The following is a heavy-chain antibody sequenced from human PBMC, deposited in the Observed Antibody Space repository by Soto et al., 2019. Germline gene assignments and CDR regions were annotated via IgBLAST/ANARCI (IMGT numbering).Heavy chain of an antibody. D-gene: IGHD3-22*01. CDR1: GGTFSSYT. V-gene: IGHV1-69*02. J-gene: IGHJ6*02. Sequence: SVKVFCKASGGTFSSYTISWVRQAPGQGLEWMGRIIPILGIANYAQKFQGRVTITADKSTSTAYMELSSLRSEDTAVYYCASSSSGYEGDYYYGMDVWG. CDR3: ASSSSGYEGDYYYGMDV. CDR2: IIPILGIA.